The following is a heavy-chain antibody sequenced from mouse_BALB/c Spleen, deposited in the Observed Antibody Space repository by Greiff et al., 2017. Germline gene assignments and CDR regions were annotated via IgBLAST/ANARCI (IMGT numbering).Heavy chain of an antibody. CDR1: GYSITSDYA. CDR2: ISYSGST. Sequence: VQLQQSGPGLVKPSQSLSLTCTVTGYSITSDYAWNWIRQFPGNKLEWMGYISYSGSTSYNPSLKSRISITRDTSKNQFFLQLNSVTTEDTATYYCARSPWGDYAMDYWGQGTSVTVSS. V-gene: IGHV3-2*02. J-gene: IGHJ4*01. CDR3: ARSPWGDYAMDY.